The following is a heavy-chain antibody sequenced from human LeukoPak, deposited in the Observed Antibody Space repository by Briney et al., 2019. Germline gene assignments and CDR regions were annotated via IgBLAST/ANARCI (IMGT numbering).Heavy chain of an antibody. CDR1: GGSISSGSYY. CDR3: AREGGSYFSNDAFDI. J-gene: IGHJ3*02. V-gene: IGHV4-61*02. CDR2: IYTSGST. Sequence: LSLPCTVSGGSISSGSYYWSWIRQPAGKGLEWIGRIYTSGSTNYNPSLKSRVTIAVDTSKNQFSLKLSSVTAADTAVYYCAREGGSYFSNDAFDIWGQGTMVTVSS. D-gene: IGHD1-26*01.